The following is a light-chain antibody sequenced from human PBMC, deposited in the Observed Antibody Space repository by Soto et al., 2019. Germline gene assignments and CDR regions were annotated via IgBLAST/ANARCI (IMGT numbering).Light chain of an antibody. J-gene: IGLJ2*01. CDR3: SSYGPSDVV. CDR1: PSDVGGSNS. V-gene: IGLV2-8*01. CDR2: DVN. Sequence: QSALTQPPSASGSPGQSVTISCTGTPSDVGGSNSVSWYQQHPGKAPNLMIYDVNKRPSGVPDRFSGSKSGNTASLTVSGLQAADEAYYFCSSYGPSDVVFGGGTKLTVL.